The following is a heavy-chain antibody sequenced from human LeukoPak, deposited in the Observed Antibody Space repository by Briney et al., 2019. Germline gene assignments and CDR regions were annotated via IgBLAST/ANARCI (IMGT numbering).Heavy chain of an antibody. D-gene: IGHD5-18*01. CDR3: ARDTGALVTHFDS. J-gene: IGHJ4*02. Sequence: GGSLRLSCTASGFTFDDSGMNWVRQAPGKGLEWVSSISSSSYIYYADSVKGRFTISRDNAKNSLYLQMNSLRVEDTAVYYCARDTGALVTHFDSWGQGTLVTVSS. CDR1: GFTFDDSG. CDR2: ISSSSYI. V-gene: IGHV3-21*04.